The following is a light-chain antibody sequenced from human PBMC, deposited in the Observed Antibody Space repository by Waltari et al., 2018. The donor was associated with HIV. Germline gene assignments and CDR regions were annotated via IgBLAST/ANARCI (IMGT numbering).Light chain of an antibody. CDR2: AAS. CDR1: QSLKSR. CDR3: QQYSDWPPFT. Sequence: EIVLTQSPATLSVSPGERAPLSCRASQSLKSRLAWYQQKPGQPPRLLIYAASTRATGIPARFSGSGSGTEFTLTISSLQSEDFAVYYCQQYSDWPPFTFGGGTKVEIK. J-gene: IGKJ4*01. V-gene: IGKV3-15*01.